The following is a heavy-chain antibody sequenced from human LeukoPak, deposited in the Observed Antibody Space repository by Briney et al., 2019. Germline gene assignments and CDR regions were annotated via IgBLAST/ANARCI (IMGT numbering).Heavy chain of an antibody. V-gene: IGHV3-74*01. CDR1: GFTFSSYW. D-gene: IGHD3-16*02. Sequence: PGGSLRLSCAASGFTFSSYWMHWVRQAPGKGLVWVSRINSDGSSTSYADSVKGRFTISRHNAKNTLYLQMNSLRAEDTAGYYCAIEIVDGFDYWGQGTLVTVSS. J-gene: IGHJ4*02. CDR3: AIEIVDGFDY. CDR2: INSDGSST.